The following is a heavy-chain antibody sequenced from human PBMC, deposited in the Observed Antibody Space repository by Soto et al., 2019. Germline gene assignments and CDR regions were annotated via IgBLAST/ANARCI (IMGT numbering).Heavy chain of an antibody. CDR3: ARDLHGPIGGSCYLCFQH. CDR2: ISAYNGNT. D-gene: IGHD2-15*01. CDR1: GYTFTSYG. J-gene: IGHJ1*01. Sequence: ASVKVSCKASGYTFTSYGISWVRQAPGQGLEWMGWISAYNGNTNYAQKLQGRVTMTTDTSTSTAYMELRSLRSDDTAVYYCARDLHGPIGGSCYLCFQHWGQGTLVTVSS. V-gene: IGHV1-18*01.